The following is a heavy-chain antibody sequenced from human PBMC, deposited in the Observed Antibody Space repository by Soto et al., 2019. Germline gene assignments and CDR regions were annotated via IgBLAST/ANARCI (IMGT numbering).Heavy chain of an antibody. CDR1: GGSISSGGYS. CDR2: IYHSGST. V-gene: IGHV4-30-2*01. J-gene: IGHJ5*02. Sequence: QLQLQESGSGLVKPSQTLSLTCAVSGGSISSGGYSWSWIRQPPGKGLEWIGYIYHSGSTYYNPSIKSRVTISVDRSKNQFSLKLSSVTAADTAVYYCAREKNSSGHPWFDPWGQGTLVTVSS. D-gene: IGHD3-22*01. CDR3: AREKNSSGHPWFDP.